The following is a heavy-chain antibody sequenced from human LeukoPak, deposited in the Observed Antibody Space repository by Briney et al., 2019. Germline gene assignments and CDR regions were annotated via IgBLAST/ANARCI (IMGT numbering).Heavy chain of an antibody. J-gene: IGHJ6*02. Sequence: GGSLRLSCAASGFTFSSYAISWVRQAPGKGLEWVSGISGSGGSTYYVGSVKGRFTISRDNSKNTLYLQMNSLRAEDTAVYYCAKDNRELGYYYGMDVWGQGTTVTVSS. CDR1: GFTFSSYA. CDR3: AKDNRELGYYYGMDV. D-gene: IGHD3-10*01. V-gene: IGHV3-23*01. CDR2: ISGSGGST.